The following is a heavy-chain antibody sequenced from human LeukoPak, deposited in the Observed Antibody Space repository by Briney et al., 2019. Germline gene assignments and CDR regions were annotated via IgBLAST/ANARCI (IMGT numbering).Heavy chain of an antibody. CDR1: GYTFTSYA. CDR3: ARDSPWVSMAYRDAFDI. D-gene: IGHD2-8*01. V-gene: IGHV7-4-1*02. J-gene: IGHJ3*02. CDR2: INTNTGNP. Sequence: ASVKVSCRAPGYTFTSYAMNWVRQAPGQGLEWMGWINTNTGNPTYAQGFTGRFVFSLDTSVSTAYLQISSLKAEDTAVYYCARDSPWVSMAYRDAFDIWGQGTMVTVSS.